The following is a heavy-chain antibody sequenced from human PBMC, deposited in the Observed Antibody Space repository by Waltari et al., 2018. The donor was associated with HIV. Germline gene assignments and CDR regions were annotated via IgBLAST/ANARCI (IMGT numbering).Heavy chain of an antibody. D-gene: IGHD3-3*01. CDR3: ARGIRYYAP. CDR1: GTLVSDNS. V-gene: IGHV3-53*02. CDR2: LYGDGTT. J-gene: IGHJ5*02. Sequence: EVQLVQSGGGVVSPEASVRLSCAVSGTLVSDNSMSWIRQAPGKGLEWVAVLYGDGTTYYADSVKGRFVVSRDKAKNMFFLQMDYPRGADSATYFCARGIRYYAPWGQGVLVSVS.